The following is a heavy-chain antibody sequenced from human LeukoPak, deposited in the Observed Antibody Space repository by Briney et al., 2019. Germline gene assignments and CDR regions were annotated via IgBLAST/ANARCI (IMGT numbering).Heavy chain of an antibody. Sequence: SETLSLTCAVYGGSFSGYYWSWIRQPPGKGLEWIGEINHSGSTNYNPSLKSRVTISVGTSKNQFSLKLSSVTAADTAVYYCARVYSSSWYTSEYFQHWGQGTLVTVSS. CDR3: ARVYSSSWYTSEYFQH. J-gene: IGHJ1*01. CDR1: GGSFSGYY. CDR2: INHSGST. D-gene: IGHD6-13*01. V-gene: IGHV4-34*01.